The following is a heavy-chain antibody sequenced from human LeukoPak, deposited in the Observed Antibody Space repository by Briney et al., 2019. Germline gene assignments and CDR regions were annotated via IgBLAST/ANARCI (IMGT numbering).Heavy chain of an antibody. CDR3: ARYCSSTSCYTEGFDY. CDR2: IYYSGST. V-gene: IGHV4-30-4*08. Sequence: SQTLSLTCTVSGGSISSGDYYWSWIRQPPGKGLEWIGYIYYSGSTYYNPSLKSRATISVDTSKNQFSLKLSSVTAADTAVYYCARYCSSTSCYTEGFDYWGQGTLVTVSS. CDR1: GGSISSGDYY. J-gene: IGHJ4*02. D-gene: IGHD2-2*02.